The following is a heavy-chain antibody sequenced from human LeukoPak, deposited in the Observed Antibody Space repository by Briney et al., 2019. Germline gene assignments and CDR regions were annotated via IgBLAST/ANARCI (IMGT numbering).Heavy chain of an antibody. Sequence: GGSLRLSCAVSGFTVSSIYMTWVRQAPGKGLEWVSSISGGSSYIYYADSLKGRFTISRDNAKNSLYLQMDSLRAEDTAVYYCARYYDTGGYYLDSWGQGTRVTVSS. CDR1: GFTVSSIY. CDR2: ISGGSSYI. D-gene: IGHD3-22*01. J-gene: IGHJ4*02. V-gene: IGHV3-21*01. CDR3: ARYYDTGGYYLDS.